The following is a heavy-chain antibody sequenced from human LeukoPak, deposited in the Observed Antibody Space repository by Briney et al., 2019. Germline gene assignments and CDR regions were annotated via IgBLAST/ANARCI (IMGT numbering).Heavy chain of an antibody. V-gene: IGHV3-23*01. CDR2: ISGSDGST. D-gene: IGHD3-9*01. CDR3: AKRLSASDWFEVDY. J-gene: IGHJ4*02. Sequence: QPGGSLSLSCAASGFTFSSYAMSLVGEAPGKGLEWVSSISGSDGSTYYADSVEGRFTISRDNSKNTLYVQMNSLRAEDTAVYYCAKRLSASDWFEVDYWGQGTLVTVSS. CDR1: GFTFSSYA.